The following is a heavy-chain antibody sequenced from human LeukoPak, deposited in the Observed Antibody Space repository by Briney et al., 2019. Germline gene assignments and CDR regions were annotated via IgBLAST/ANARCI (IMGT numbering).Heavy chain of an antibody. Sequence: GGSLRLSCVASGFSFSNAWMSWVRHAPGKGLEGVGRIKSKTTGGAADFAAPVKGRFTISRDDSKKTLYLQMNSLKIEDTAVYFCTTCTGGSCYSDYWGQGTLVTVSS. V-gene: IGHV3-15*01. CDR3: TTCTGGSCYSDY. D-gene: IGHD2-15*01. J-gene: IGHJ4*02. CDR1: GFSFSNAW. CDR2: IKSKTTGGAA.